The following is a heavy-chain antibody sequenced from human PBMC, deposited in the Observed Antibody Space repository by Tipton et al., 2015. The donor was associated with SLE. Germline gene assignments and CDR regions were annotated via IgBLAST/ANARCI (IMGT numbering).Heavy chain of an antibody. J-gene: IGHJ4*02. Sequence: TLSLTCAVYGGSFSGYYWSWIRQPPGMGLEWIGEINHSGSTNYNPSLKSRVTISVDTSKNQFSLKLSSVTAADTAVYYCARGRGVAAIFDYWGQGTLVTVSS. D-gene: IGHD6-19*01. CDR3: ARGRGVAAIFDY. CDR1: GGSFSGYY. CDR2: INHSGST. V-gene: IGHV4-34*01.